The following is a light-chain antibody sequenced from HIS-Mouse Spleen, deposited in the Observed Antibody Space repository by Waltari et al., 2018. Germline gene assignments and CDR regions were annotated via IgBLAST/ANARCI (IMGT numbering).Light chain of an antibody. V-gene: IGKV1-5*03. Sequence: DIQMTQSPSTLAASLGARVTITCRASQLISSWLAWYQQKPGKAPKLLIYKASSLESGVPSRFSGSGSGTEFTLTISSLQPDDFATYYCQQYNSYSRTFGQGTKVEIK. CDR3: QQYNSYSRT. CDR2: KAS. J-gene: IGKJ1*01. CDR1: QLISSW.